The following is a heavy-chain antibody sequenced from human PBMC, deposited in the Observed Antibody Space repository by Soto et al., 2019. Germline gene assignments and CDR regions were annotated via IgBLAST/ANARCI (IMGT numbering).Heavy chain of an antibody. V-gene: IGHV4-4*02. CDR1: NGSITSGNW. J-gene: IGHJ5*02. D-gene: IGHD3-16*01. Sequence: QVQLQESGPGLVKPSGTLSLTCAVSNGSITSGNWWSWVRRPPGKGLEWIGDIYQTGSTNYNPSLRSRVLISVDKSKNNFSLSLSSVTAADTAVYFCARVWGALAPIAGWFGPWGRGILVTVSS. CDR3: ARVWGALAPIAGWFGP. CDR2: IYQTGST.